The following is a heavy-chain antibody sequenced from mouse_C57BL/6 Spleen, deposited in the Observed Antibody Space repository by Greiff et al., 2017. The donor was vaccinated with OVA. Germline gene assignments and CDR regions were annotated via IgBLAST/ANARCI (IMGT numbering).Heavy chain of an antibody. CDR2: IRLKSDNYAT. V-gene: IGHV6-3*01. CDR1: GFTFSNYW. Sequence: EVKVEESGGGLVQPGGSMKLSCVASGFTFSNYWMNWVRQSPEKGLEWVAQIRLKSDNYATHYAESVKGRFTISRDDSKSSVYLQMNNLRAEDTGIFYGTGGGGDSDYWGQGTTLTVSS. J-gene: IGHJ2*01. CDR3: TGGGGDSDY.